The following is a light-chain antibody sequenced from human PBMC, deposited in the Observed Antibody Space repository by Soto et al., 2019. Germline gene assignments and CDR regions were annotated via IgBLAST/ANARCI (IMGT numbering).Light chain of an antibody. CDR2: EVS. CDR3: SSNAGSIVV. CDR1: SSDVGAYNY. J-gene: IGLJ1*01. Sequence: QSALTQPPSASGSPGQSVTIPCTGTSSDVGAYNYVSWYQQHPGKAPKLVIYEVSKRPSGVPDRFSGSKSGNTASLTVSGLQGEDEADYYCSSNAGSIVVFGTGTKVTVL. V-gene: IGLV2-8*01.